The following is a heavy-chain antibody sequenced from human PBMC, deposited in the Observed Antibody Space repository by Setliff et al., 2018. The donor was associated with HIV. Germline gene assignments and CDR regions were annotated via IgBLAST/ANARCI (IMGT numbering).Heavy chain of an antibody. D-gene: IGHD3-10*01. J-gene: IGHJ4*02. Sequence: GGSLRLSCAASGFTFSSYAMSWVRQAPGKGLEWVSAISGSGGSTYYADSVKGRFTISRDNAKNTLYLQMNCLRAEDTAVYYCARGGPSGSIDYWGQGALVTVSS. CDR1: GFTFSSYA. V-gene: IGHV3-23*01. CDR3: ARGGPSGSIDY. CDR2: ISGSGGST.